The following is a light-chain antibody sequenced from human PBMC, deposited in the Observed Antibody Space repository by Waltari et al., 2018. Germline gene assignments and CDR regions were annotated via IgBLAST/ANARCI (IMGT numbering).Light chain of an antibody. CDR1: SSDVGRYNL. CDR3: CSYAGSSTFGV. V-gene: IGLV2-23*03. CDR2: EGS. J-gene: IGLJ2*01. Sequence: QSALTQPASVSGSPGQSITISCTGTSSDVGRYNLVSWYQQHPGKAPKLMIYEGSKRPSGVSNRFSGSKSGNTASLTISGLQTEDEADYYCCSYAGSSTFGVFGGGTKLTVI.